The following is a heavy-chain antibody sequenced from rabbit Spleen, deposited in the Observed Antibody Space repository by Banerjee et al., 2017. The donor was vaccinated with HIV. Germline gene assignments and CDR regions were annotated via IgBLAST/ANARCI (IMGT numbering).Heavy chain of an antibody. CDR2: TAGGRSTFT. Sequence: QEQLVESGGGLVKPGTSLTLICTAAGFSFSSADYMCWVRRAPGKGLEWIACTAGGRSTFTYYASWAKGRFTISKASSTTVTMHMTSLTAADTAAYFCARDTATSFSTYGMDLWGQGTLVTVS. D-gene: IGHD1-1*01. CDR1: GFSFSSADY. V-gene: IGHV1S45*01. CDR3: ARDTATSFSTYGMDL. J-gene: IGHJ6*01.